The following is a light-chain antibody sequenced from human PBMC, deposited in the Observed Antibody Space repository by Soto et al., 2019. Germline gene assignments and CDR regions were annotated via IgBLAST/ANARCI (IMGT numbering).Light chain of an antibody. CDR1: SSDVGGYNY. V-gene: IGLV2-14*01. J-gene: IGLJ2*01. CDR3: SSYTSSSTLVV. CDR2: DVS. Sequence: QSALTQPASVSGSPGQSITISCTGTSSDVGGYNYVCWYQQHPGKAPKLMIYDVSNRPSGVSNRFSGSKSGNTASLTISGPQAEYEADYYCSSYTSSSTLVVFGGGTKLTVL.